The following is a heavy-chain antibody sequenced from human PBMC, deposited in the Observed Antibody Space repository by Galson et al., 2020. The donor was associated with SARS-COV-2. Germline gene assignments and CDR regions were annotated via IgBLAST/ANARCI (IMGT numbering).Heavy chain of an antibody. Sequence: SETLSLTSAVHGLSFRNDYWTWIRPSPEKGLDWLGEIHHRESTNYYPSLTSRDAISVAASKNQFSLSLSSVTAADTAVYYCARGAEERRIIVVVPYYYSCRDVWGSGTSVTVSS. CDR1: GLSFRNDY. D-gene: IGHD2-15*01. CDR2: IHHREST. J-gene: IGHJ6*03. CDR3: ARGAEERRIIVVVPYYYSCRDV. V-gene: IGHV4-34*01.